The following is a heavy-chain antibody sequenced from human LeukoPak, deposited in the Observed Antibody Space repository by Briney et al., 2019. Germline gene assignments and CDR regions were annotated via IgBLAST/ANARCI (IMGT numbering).Heavy chain of an antibody. CDR2: ISGSGGST. CDR3: AKDKVGVWGSYRYTYFDY. CDR1: GFTFSSYA. J-gene: IGHJ4*02. V-gene: IGHV3-23*01. Sequence: GGSLRLSCAASGFTFSSYAMSWVRQAPGKGLEWVSAISGSGGSTYYADSVKGRFTISRDNSKNTLYLQMNSLRAEDTAVYYCAKDKVGVWGSYRYTYFDYWGQGTLVTVSS. D-gene: IGHD3-16*02.